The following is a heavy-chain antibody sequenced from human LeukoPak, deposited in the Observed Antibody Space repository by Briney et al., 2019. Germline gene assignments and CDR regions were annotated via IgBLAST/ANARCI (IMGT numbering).Heavy chain of an antibody. CDR3: ARVAVDYGDQQLSYYYYMDV. CDR1: GFTFSDYY. V-gene: IGHV3-11*01. D-gene: IGHD4-17*01. CDR2: ISSSSSTI. Sequence: GGSLRLSCAASGFTFSDYYMSWIRQAPGKGLEWVSYISSSSSTIYYAGSVKGRFTISRDNAKNSLYLQMNSLRAEDTAVYYCARVAVDYGDQQLSYYYYMDVWGKGTTVTISS. J-gene: IGHJ6*03.